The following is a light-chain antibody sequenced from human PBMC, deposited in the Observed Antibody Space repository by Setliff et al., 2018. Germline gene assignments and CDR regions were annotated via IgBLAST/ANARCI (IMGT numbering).Light chain of an antibody. J-gene: IGLJ1*01. CDR1: GIRGKH. V-gene: IGLV3-21*04. CDR2: YDT. Sequence: SYELTQPPSVSVAPGKTARITCGASGIRGKHVHWYQQKPGQAPVLVIYYDTERPSGIPERFSGSNSGNTATLTINRVGAGDEADYYCQVWDAVSDHVVFGPGTKGTV. CDR3: QVWDAVSDHVV.